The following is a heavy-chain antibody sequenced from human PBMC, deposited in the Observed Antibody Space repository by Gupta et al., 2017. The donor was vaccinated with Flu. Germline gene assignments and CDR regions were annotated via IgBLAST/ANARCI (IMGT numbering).Heavy chain of an antibody. CDR2: IYTSGST. Sequence: QVQLQESGPGLVKPSQTLSLTCTVSGGSIRSGSYYWSWIRQPAGKGLEWIGRIYTSGSTNYNPSLKSRVTISVDTAKNQFSLKLSSVTAADTAVYYCAREEVGIAARRYYYYGMDVWGQGTTVTVSS. CDR1: GGSIRSGSYY. J-gene: IGHJ6*01. D-gene: IGHD6-6*01. V-gene: IGHV4-61*02. CDR3: AREEVGIAARRYYYYGMDV.